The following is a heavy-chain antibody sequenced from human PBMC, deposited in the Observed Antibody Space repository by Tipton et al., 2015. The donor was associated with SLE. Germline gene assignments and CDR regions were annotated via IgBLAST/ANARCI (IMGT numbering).Heavy chain of an antibody. D-gene: IGHD1-26*01. CDR2: IYYSGST. V-gene: IGHV4-39*07. Sequence: TLSLTCTVSGGSISSSSYYWGWIRQPPGKGLEWIGSIYYSGSTYYNPSLKSRVTISVDTSKNQFSLKLDSVTAADTAVYFCARTPPRTSGTSDYWGQGTLVTVSS. J-gene: IGHJ4*02. CDR3: ARTPPRTSGTSDY. CDR1: GGSISSSSYY.